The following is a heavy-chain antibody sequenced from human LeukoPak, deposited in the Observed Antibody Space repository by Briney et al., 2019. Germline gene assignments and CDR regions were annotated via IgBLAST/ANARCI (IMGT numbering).Heavy chain of an antibody. J-gene: IGHJ3*02. CDR1: GYTFTGHY. V-gene: IGHV1-2*02. D-gene: IGHD2-2*03. CDR2: INPNSGGT. CDR3: ARTGYCSSASCYGMHAFDI. Sequence: ASVKVSCKASGYTFTGHYMHWVRQAPGQGLEWMGWINPNSGGTNYAQKFQGRVTMTRDTSISTAYMELSRLRSDDTAVYYCARTGYCSSASCYGMHAFDIWGQGTMVTVSS.